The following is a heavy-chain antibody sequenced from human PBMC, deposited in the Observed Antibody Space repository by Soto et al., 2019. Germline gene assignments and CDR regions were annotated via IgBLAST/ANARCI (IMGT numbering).Heavy chain of an antibody. Sequence: ASVKVSCKASGYTFTNYGISWVRQAPGQGLEWMGWISAYNGNTNYAQKLQGRVTITRDTSASTAYMELSSLRSEDTAVYYCARDQDYDYIWGSYRRVPFDYWGQGTLVTVSS. CDR2: ISAYNGNT. D-gene: IGHD3-16*02. V-gene: IGHV1-18*01. J-gene: IGHJ4*02. CDR1: GYTFTNYG. CDR3: ARDQDYDYIWGSYRRVPFDY.